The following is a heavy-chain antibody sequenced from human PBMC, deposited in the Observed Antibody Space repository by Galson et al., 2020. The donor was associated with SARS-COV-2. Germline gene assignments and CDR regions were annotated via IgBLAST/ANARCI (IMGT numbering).Heavy chain of an antibody. CDR1: GFTFSSYG. J-gene: IGHJ4*02. CDR3: ARDGMPGLLWFGELLFVFDY. CDR2: IWYDGSNK. V-gene: IGHV3-33*01. Sequence: GGSLRLSCAASGFTFSSYGMHWVRQAPGKGLEWVAVIWYDGSNKYYADSVKGRFTISRDNSKNTLYLQMNSLRAEDTAVYYCARDGMPGLLWFGELLFVFDYWGQGTLVTVSS. D-gene: IGHD3-10*01.